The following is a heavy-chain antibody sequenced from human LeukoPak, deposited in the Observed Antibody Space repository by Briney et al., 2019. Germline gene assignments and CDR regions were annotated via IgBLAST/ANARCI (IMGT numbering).Heavy chain of an antibody. CDR3: ARQSMTGNERGDDAFDI. CDR1: GYTLSRYG. V-gene: IGHV1-18*01. D-gene: IGHD3-9*01. Sequence: ASLKVSCKASGYTLSRYGISWVPQAPGQGLGWMGWIIAHNGNTNYAQKFQGRVAMTTDTSTSTAYMELRSLRSDDTAVYYCARQSMTGNERGDDAFDIWGQGTMVTVSS. J-gene: IGHJ3*02. CDR2: IIAHNGNT.